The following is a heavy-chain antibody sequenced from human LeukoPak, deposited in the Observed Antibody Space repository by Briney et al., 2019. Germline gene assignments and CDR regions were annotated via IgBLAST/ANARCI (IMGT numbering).Heavy chain of an antibody. CDR2: IIPNFGTA. D-gene: IGHD3-22*01. CDR1: GGTFSSYA. CDR3: ARTRYYDSSGGDY. J-gene: IGHJ4*02. Sequence: GASVKVSCKASGGTFSSYAISWVRQAPGQGLEWMGRIIPNFGTANYAQKFQGRVTITTDESSSTAYMELSSLRSEDTAVYYCARTRYYDSSGGDYWGQGTLVTVSS. V-gene: IGHV1-69*05.